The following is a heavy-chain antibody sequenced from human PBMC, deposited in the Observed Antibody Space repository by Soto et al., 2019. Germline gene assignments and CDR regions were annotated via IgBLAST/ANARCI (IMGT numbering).Heavy chain of an antibody. V-gene: IGHV4-34*01. J-gene: IGHJ1*01. CDR2: INHSGST. D-gene: IGHD4-17*01. CDR1: GGLFRAYY. Sequence: SETLSVQCTVYGGLFRAYYSSWFSQPPGKGLEWIGEINHSGSTNYNPSLKSRVTISVDTSKNQFSLKLSSVTAADTAAYYCARPLTDYKYFQHWGQGTLLSVS. CDR3: ARPLTDYKYFQH.